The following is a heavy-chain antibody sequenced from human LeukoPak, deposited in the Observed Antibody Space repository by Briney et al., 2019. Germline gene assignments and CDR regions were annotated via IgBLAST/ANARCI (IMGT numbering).Heavy chain of an antibody. CDR1: GGSISSYY. V-gene: IGHV4-59*01. J-gene: IGHJ6*03. CDR3: AAGRAVAGTGSLYYYYYMDV. D-gene: IGHD6-19*01. Sequence: SETLSLTCTVSGGSISSYYWSWIRQPPGKGLEWIGYIYYSGSTNYNPSLKSRVTISVDTSKNQFSLKLSSVTAADTAVYYCAAGRAVAGTGSLYYYYYMDVWGKGTTVTVSS. CDR2: IYYSGST.